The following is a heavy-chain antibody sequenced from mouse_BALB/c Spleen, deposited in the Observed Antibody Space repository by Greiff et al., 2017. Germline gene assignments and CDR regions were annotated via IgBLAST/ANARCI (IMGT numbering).Heavy chain of an antibody. D-gene: IGHD2-2*01. V-gene: IGHV1S22*01. CDR2: IYPGSGST. Sequence: LQQPGSELVRPGASVKLSCKASGYTFTSYWMHWVKQRPGQGLEWIGNIYPGSGSTNYDEKFKSKATLTVDTSSSTAYMQLSSLTSEDSAVYYCTRSDYGYGREFAYWGQGTLVTVSA. J-gene: IGHJ3*01. CDR3: TRSDYGYGREFAY. CDR1: GYTFTSYW.